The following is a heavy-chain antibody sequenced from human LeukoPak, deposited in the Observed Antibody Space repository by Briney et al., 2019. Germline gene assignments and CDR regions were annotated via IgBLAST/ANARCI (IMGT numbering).Heavy chain of an antibody. CDR2: IRYDGSNK. J-gene: IGHJ4*02. Sequence: PGGSLRLSCAASGFTFSSYGMHWVRRAPGKGLEWVAFIRYDGSNKYYADSVKGRFTISRDNAKNSLYLQINSLRAEDTALYYCAKDTNHYYGSGSLKIWGQGTLVTVSS. V-gene: IGHV3-30*02. CDR1: GFTFSSYG. D-gene: IGHD3-10*01. CDR3: AKDTNHYYGSGSLKI.